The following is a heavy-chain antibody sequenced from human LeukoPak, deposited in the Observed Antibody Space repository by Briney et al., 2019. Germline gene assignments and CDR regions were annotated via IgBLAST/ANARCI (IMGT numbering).Heavy chain of an antibody. D-gene: IGHD3-3*01. V-gene: IGHV6-1*01. CDR1: GDSVSSNGAA. CDR3: GRETDFGVVTN. CDR2: TYYRSQEWYT. J-gene: IGHJ4*02. Sequence: SQTLSPTCAISGDSVSSNGAAWNWIRQSPSRGLEWLGRTYYRSQEWYTDYAPSVKGRITLNPDTSKNQFSLQLNSVTPEDTAVYYCGRETDFGVVTNWGQGTLVTVSS.